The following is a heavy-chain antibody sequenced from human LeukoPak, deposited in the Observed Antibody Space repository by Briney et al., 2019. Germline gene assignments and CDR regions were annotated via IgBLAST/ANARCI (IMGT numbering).Heavy chain of an antibody. Sequence: PSETLSLTCTVSGGSFSSYYWTWLRQPPGKGLEWIGYIYYSGSTDYNPSLKSRVTISVDTSKNQFSLKLSSVTAADTAVYYCARGYGSGSYNNFNQWGQGLLVAVSS. CDR1: GGSFSSYY. D-gene: IGHD3-10*01. CDR3: ARGYGSGSYNNFNQ. CDR2: IYYSGST. V-gene: IGHV4-59*01. J-gene: IGHJ4*02.